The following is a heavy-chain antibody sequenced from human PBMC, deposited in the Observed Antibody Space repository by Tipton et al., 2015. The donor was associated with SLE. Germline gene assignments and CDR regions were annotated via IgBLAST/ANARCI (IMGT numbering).Heavy chain of an antibody. CDR3: ARAYSSRGFDY. D-gene: IGHD6-13*01. V-gene: IGHV3-21*01. CDR2: ISSSSSYI. CDR1: GFTFSSYS. J-gene: IGHJ4*02. Sequence: GSLRLSCAASGFTFSSYSMNWVRQAPGKGLEWVSSISSSSSYIYYADSVKGRFTISRDNAKNSLYLRMNSLRAEDTAVYYCARAYSSRGFDYWGQGTLVTVSS.